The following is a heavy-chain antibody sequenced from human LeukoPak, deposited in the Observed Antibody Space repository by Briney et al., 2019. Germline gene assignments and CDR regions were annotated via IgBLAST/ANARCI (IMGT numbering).Heavy chain of an antibody. D-gene: IGHD2-21*02. J-gene: IGHJ4*02. CDR1: GGSSSGYY. CDR3: ARGSYCGGDCYSLDRRNTYFDY. CDR2: INHSGST. Sequence: PSETLSLTCAVYGGSSSGYYWSWIRQPPGKGLEWIGEINHSGSTNYNPSLKSRVTISVDTSKNQFSLKLSSVTAADTAVYYCARGSYCGGDCYSLDRRNTYFDYWGQGTLVTVSS. V-gene: IGHV4-34*01.